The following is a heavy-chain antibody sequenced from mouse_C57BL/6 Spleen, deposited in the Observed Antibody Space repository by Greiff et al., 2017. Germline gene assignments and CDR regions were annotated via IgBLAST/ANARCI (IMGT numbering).Heavy chain of an antibody. D-gene: IGHD1-1*01. CDR2: IYPGDGDT. CDR1: GYAFSSYW. V-gene: IGHV1-80*01. CDR3: ARSAGSSSYWYFDV. Sequence: VQLQQSGAELVKPGASVKISCKASGYAFSSYWMNWVKQRPGKGLEWIGQIYPGDGDTNYNGKFTGKATLTADKSSSTAYMQLSSLTSEDSAVYFCARSAGSSSYWYFDVWGTGTTVTVSS. J-gene: IGHJ1*03.